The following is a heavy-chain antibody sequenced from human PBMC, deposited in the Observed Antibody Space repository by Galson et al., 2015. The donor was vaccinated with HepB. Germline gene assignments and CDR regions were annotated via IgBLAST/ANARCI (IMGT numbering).Heavy chain of an antibody. J-gene: IGHJ4*02. CDR2: ISYDGSNK. Sequence: SLRLSCAASGFTFSSYGMHWVRQAPGKGLEWVAVISYDGSNKYYADSVKGRFTISRDNSKNTLYLQMNSLRAEDTAVYYCAKGGYYDSSGYSHDYWGQGTLVTVSS. CDR1: GFTFSSYG. D-gene: IGHD3-22*01. V-gene: IGHV3-30*18. CDR3: AKGGYYDSSGYSHDY.